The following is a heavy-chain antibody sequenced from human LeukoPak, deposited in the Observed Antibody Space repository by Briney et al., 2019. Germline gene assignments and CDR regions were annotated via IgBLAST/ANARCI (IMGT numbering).Heavy chain of an antibody. J-gene: IGHJ6*03. D-gene: IGHD1-26*01. Sequence: PGGSLRLPCTVSGFTVSSDSMSWVRQAPGKGLEWVSFIYSGGSTHYSDSVKGRFTISRDNAKNSLYLQMNSLRAEDTAIYYCARDPYSGSYGDSYYYMDVWGKGTTVTISS. CDR1: GFTVSSDS. CDR3: ARDPYSGSYGDSYYYMDV. CDR2: IYSGGST. V-gene: IGHV3-53*01.